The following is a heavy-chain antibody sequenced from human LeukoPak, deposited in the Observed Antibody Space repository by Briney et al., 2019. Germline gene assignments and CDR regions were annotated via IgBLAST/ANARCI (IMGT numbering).Heavy chain of an antibody. CDR3: ARPSTKSSSWYPYYYYGMDV. V-gene: IGHV3-30-3*01. J-gene: IGHJ6*02. CDR1: GFTFSSYA. D-gene: IGHD6-13*01. Sequence: GGSLRLSCAASGFTFSSYAMHWVRQAPGKGLEWVAVISYDGSNKYYADSVKGRFTISRDNSKNTLYLQMSSLRAEDTAVYYCARPSTKSSSWYPYYYYGMDVWGQGTTVTVYS. CDR2: ISYDGSNK.